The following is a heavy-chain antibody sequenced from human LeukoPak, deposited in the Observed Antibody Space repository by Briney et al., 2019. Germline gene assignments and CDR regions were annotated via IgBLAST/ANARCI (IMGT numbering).Heavy chain of an antibody. CDR1: GGSFSGYY. Sequence: SETLSLTCAVYGGSFSGYYWSWIRQPPGKGLEWIGEINHSGSTNYNPSLKSRVTISVDTSKNQFSLKLSSVTAADTAVYYCARWVPGWSLNWFDPWGQGTLVTVSS. D-gene: IGHD6-19*01. J-gene: IGHJ5*02. V-gene: IGHV4-34*01. CDR3: ARWVPGWSLNWFDP. CDR2: INHSGST.